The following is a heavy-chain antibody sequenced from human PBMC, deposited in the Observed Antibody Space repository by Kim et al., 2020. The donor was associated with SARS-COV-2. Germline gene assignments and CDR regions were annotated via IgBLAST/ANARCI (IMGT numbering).Heavy chain of an antibody. CDR3: ARGMVEKDIVVVVSAKEEADAFDI. CDR1: GGSISSGGYY. V-gene: IGHV4-31*03. J-gene: IGHJ3*02. CDR2: IYYSGST. Sequence: SETLSLTCTVSGGSISSGGYYWSWIRQHPGKGLEWIGYIYYSGSTYYNPSLKSRVTISVDTSKNQFSLKLSSVTAADTAVYYCARGMVEKDIVVVVSAKEEADAFDIWGQGTMVTVSS. D-gene: IGHD2-15*01.